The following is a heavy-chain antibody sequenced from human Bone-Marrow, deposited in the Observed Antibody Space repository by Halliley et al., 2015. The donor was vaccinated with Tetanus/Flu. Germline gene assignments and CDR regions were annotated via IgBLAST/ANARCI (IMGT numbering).Heavy chain of an antibody. V-gene: IGHV4-4*02. CDR2: VYHSGST. D-gene: IGHD2-15*01. J-gene: IGHJ4*02. Sequence: TLSLTCAVSGGSISSSNWWSWVRQPPGKGLEWIGEVYHSGSTNYNPSLKSRVTISVDKSKNQISLNLTSVTAADTAVYYCAREDCSGGSCYYFDYWGQGTLVPVSS. CDR3: AREDCSGGSCYYFDY. CDR1: GGSISSSNW.